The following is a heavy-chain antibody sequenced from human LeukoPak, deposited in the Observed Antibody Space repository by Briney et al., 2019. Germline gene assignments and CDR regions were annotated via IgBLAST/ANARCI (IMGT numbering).Heavy chain of an antibody. J-gene: IGHJ4*02. CDR3: ARHPPAFRMGPVDY. CDR2: IYYSGST. CDR1: GGSISSSRYY. D-gene: IGHD2-8*01. Sequence: PSDTLSLTCTVSGGSISSSRYYWRWIREPRGEGVEGMGSIYYSGSTYYNPPLKSRVTISVDTQENQFSLKLSSVTAADTAVYYCARHPPAFRMGPVDYWGQGTLVTVSS. V-gene: IGHV4-39*01.